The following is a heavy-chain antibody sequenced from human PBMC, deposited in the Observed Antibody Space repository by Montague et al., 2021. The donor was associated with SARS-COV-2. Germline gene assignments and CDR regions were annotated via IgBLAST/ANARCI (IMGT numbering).Heavy chain of an antibody. Sequence: LSLSLSASGFTVSSIYMSWVRQAPGKGLEWVSVIYSGGSTYYADSVKGRFTISRDNSKNTLYLQMNSLRAEDTAVYYCARDRLEWSNYYYYYMDVWGKGTPVTVSS. J-gene: IGHJ6*03. CDR1: GFTVSSIY. CDR2: IYSGGST. CDR3: ARDRLEWSNYYYYYMDV. V-gene: IGHV3-66*02. D-gene: IGHD3-3*01.